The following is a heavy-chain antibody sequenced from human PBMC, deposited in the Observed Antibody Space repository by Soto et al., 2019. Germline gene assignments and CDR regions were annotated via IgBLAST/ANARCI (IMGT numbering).Heavy chain of an antibody. D-gene: IGHD6-13*01. CDR2: VWHDGSNK. Sequence: QVQLVESGGGVVQPGMSLRRSCAASGFTFDVHGMHWVRQAPGKGLEWVAIVWHDGSNKFYADSVKGRFSISRDNSKNTVYLQMDCLRAEDTAVYYCVRDQGASSCIYWGQGILVTVSS. J-gene: IGHJ4*02. CDR1: GFTFDVHG. V-gene: IGHV3-33*01. CDR3: VRDQGASSCIY.